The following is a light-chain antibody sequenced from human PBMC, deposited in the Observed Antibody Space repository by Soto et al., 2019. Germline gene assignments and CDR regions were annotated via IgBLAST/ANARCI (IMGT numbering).Light chain of an antibody. CDR2: DAS. Sequence: DIQMTQSPSTLSASVGDRVTITCRASQSIGTWLAWYQQKPGKAPKLLIYDASTLESGVPSRFSGSGSGAEFTLIISSLQPDDFANYYCQQYDTYSMYSFGKGTKVDI. CDR3: QQYDTYSMYS. V-gene: IGKV1-5*01. J-gene: IGKJ2*03. CDR1: QSIGTW.